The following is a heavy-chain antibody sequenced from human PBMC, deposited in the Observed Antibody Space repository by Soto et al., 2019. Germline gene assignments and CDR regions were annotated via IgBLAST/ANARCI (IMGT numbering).Heavy chain of an antibody. D-gene: IGHD2-15*01. CDR2: RYYSEST. V-gene: IGHV4-31*03. CDR1: GGSITTGGYY. Sequence: SETLSLTCTVSGGSITTGGYYWSWIRQLPGKGLEWVGHRYYSESTYYNPSLKSRVSISLDTSKNQFSLKLSFVTAADTAMYYCARTKCSGGSCYSWSLDYWGQGTPVTVSS. CDR3: ARTKCSGGSCYSWSLDY. J-gene: IGHJ4*02.